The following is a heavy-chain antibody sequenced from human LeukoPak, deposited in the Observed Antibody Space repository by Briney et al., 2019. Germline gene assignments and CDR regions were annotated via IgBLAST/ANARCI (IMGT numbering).Heavy chain of an antibody. Sequence: GGSLRLSCAASGFTFSSYSMNWVCQAPGKGLEWVSYISRSSNTIYYADSVKGRFTISRDNAKNSLYLQMNSLRDEDTAVYYCARTNVYGYDHWGQGTLVTVSS. CDR1: GFTFSSYS. V-gene: IGHV3-48*02. J-gene: IGHJ5*02. CDR2: ISRSSNTI. CDR3: ARTNVYGYDH. D-gene: IGHD5-18*01.